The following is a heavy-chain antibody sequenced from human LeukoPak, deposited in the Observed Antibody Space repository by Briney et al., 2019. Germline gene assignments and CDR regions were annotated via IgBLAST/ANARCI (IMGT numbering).Heavy chain of an antibody. J-gene: IGHJ3*02. CDR2: IWYDGSNK. V-gene: IGHV3-33*01. Sequence: GGSLRLSCAASGFTFSSYGMHWVRQAPGKGLEWVAVIWYDGSNKYYADSVKGRFTISRDNSKNTLYLQMNSLRAEDTAVYYCARDLQQLEATDAFDIWGQGTMVTVSS. CDR1: GFTFSSYG. CDR3: ARDLQQLEATDAFDI. D-gene: IGHD6-13*01.